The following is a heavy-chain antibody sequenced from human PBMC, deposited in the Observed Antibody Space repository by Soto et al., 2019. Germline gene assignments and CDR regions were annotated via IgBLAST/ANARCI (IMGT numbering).Heavy chain of an antibody. J-gene: IGHJ6*02. CDR1: GGSISSYY. CDR2: IYYSGST. V-gene: IGHV4-59*01. CDR3: ARVNYCSSTSCYRSPYYYYGVDV. Sequence: PSETLSLTCTVSGGSISSYYWSWIRQPPGKGLEWIGYIYYSGSTNYNPSLKSRVTISVDTSKNQFSLKLSSVTAADTAVYFCARVNYCSSTSCYRSPYYYYGVDVWGQGTTVTVSS. D-gene: IGHD2-2*01.